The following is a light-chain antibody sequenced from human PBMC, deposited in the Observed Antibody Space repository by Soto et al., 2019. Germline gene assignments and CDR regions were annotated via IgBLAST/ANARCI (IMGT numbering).Light chain of an antibody. CDR3: QQYNDWPET. CDR1: QSTSSN. V-gene: IGKV3-15*01. CDR2: DAS. Sequence: EVVMTQSPATLSVSPGERATLSCRASQSTSSNLAWYQHKPGQGPRLLIHDASTRATGVPARFSGSGSGTEFNLASSSLQSEDFAVYYGQQYNDWPETFGQGTKVEIK. J-gene: IGKJ1*01.